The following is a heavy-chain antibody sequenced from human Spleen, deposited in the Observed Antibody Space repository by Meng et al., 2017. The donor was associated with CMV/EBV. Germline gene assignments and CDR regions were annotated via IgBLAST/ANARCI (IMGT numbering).Heavy chain of an antibody. J-gene: IGHJ5*02. D-gene: IGHD6-13*01. CDR3: ARGREALAGALYWFDP. CDR2: ISSRGSYI. V-gene: IGHV3-21*01. CDR1: GFTFSTYS. Sequence: GESLKISCAASGFTFSTYSMNRIRQAPGKGLEWVSSISSRGSYIYYADSLKGRFTIFRDNAKNSLYLQMNSLTGDDTAMYYCARGREALAGALYWFDPWGQGTLVTVSS.